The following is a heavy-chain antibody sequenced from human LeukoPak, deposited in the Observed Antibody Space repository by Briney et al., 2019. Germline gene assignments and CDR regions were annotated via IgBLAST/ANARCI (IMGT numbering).Heavy chain of an antibody. CDR1: GGTFRSYA. CDR2: IIPIFGTT. V-gene: IGHV1-69*05. D-gene: IGHD3-22*01. J-gene: IGHJ6*03. Sequence: SVKVSCKTSGGTFRSYAISWVRQAPGQGLEWMGGIIPIFGTTNYAQKFQGRVTITTDESTSTAYIELSSLRAEDTAVYYCARERGDDYDRSGYYYTYLDVCGKGTTGTVS. CDR3: ARERGDDYDRSGYYYTYLDV.